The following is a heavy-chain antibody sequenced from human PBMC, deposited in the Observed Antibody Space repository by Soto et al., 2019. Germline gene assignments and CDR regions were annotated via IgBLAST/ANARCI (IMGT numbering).Heavy chain of an antibody. J-gene: IGHJ6*02. CDR3: ARPNIPSTHYYYYGMDV. V-gene: IGHV5-10-1*01. CDR1: GYSFTSYW. CDR2: IDPSDSYT. Sequence: GESLKISCKGSGYSFTSYWISWVRQMPGKGLEWMGRIDPSDSYTNYSPSFQGHVTISADKSISTAYLQWSSLKASDTAMYYCARPNIPSTHYYYYGMDVWGQGTSVTVSS. D-gene: IGHD2-2*02.